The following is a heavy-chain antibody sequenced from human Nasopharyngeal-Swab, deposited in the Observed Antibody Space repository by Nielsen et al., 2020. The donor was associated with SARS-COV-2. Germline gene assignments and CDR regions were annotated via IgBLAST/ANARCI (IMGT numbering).Heavy chain of an antibody. CDR1: GIIFSGSA. J-gene: IGHJ4*02. V-gene: IGHV3-73*01. CDR3: TTDYYFDY. Sequence: GASLNISCAASGIIFSGSAMHWVRQASGKGLEWVGRIGDKDHNYATTYGAAVKGRFTISRDDSKNTAFLQMDSLKTEDTALYYCTTDYYFDYWGQGTLVTVSS. CDR2: IGDKDHNYAT.